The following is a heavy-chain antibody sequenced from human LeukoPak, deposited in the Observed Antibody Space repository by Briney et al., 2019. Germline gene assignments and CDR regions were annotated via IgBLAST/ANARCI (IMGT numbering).Heavy chain of an antibody. J-gene: IGHJ4*02. D-gene: IGHD2-2*01. CDR2: MNPNSGNT. CDR3: ARAVRYQLLPDY. CDR1: GYIFSNYD. V-gene: IGHV1-8*01. Sequence: ASVKVSCKASGYIFSNYDISWVRQGTGQGIEWMGWMNPNSGNTGYALQFQGRVTFSTDTSITTAYMEMSSVRSDDTAVYYCARAVRYQLLPDYWGQGTLVTVSS.